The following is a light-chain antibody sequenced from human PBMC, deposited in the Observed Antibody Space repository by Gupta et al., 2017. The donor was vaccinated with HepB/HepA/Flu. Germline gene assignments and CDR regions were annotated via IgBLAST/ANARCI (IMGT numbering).Light chain of an antibody. CDR2: EIS. V-gene: IGLV2-8*01. CDR1: SSDVGAYNY. Sequence: QSALTQPPSASGSAGQSVTLSCTGTSSDVGAYNYVSWYQQHPGKAPKPMIYEISKRPSGVPDRFSGSKSGNTASLTVSGLQAEDEAYYYCSSYAGSNNWVFGGGTKLTVL. J-gene: IGLJ3*02. CDR3: SSYAGSNNWV.